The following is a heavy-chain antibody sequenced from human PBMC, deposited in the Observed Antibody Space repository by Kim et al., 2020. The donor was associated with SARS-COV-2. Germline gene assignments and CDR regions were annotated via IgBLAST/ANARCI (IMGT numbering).Heavy chain of an antibody. D-gene: IGHD2-8*01. CDR2: ISSSSSYI. V-gene: IGHV3-21*01. J-gene: IGHJ6*01. CDR1: GFTFSSYS. CDR3: ARWGNCTNGGCYTGSYYGRDV. Sequence: GGSLRLSCAASGFTFSSYSMNWVRQAPGKGLEWVSSISSSSSYIYYADSVKGRFTISRDNAKNSLYLQMNSLRAEDTAVYYCARWGNCTNGGCYTGSYYGRDVWGQGKTGTVSS.